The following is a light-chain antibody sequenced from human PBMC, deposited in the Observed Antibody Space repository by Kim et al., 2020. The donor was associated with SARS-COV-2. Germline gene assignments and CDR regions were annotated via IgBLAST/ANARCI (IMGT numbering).Light chain of an antibody. V-gene: IGLV3-19*01. CDR1: SLRSYD. J-gene: IGLJ3*02. CDR2: VKN. Sequence: ALGQTVRITCQGDSLRSYDANWSQQKPGQAPVLVIYVKNYRPSGIPDRFSGSSSGNTASLTITGAQAEDEADYYCNSRDASGKQWVFGGGTKLTVL. CDR3: NSRDASGKQWV.